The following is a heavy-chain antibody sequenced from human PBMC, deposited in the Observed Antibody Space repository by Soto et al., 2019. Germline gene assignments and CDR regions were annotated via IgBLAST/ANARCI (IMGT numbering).Heavy chain of an antibody. CDR1: GYTFNLYG. Sequence: QVQLVQSGGEVKKPGASVKVSCKASGYTFNLYGITWVRQAPGEGPEWLGWISAQNGNATYAQRFKGRVTMTIETSTTTSYMERGSLPADDTAIYYCPRITSTSRALGYWGQGTLVTVSS. D-gene: IGHD3-3*01. CDR3: PRITSTSRALGY. V-gene: IGHV1-18*01. CDR2: ISAQNGNA. J-gene: IGHJ4*02.